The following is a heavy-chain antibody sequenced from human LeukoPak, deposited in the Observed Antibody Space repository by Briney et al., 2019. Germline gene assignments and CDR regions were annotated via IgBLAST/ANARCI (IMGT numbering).Heavy chain of an antibody. V-gene: IGHV4-59*08. CDR2: IYYSGST. D-gene: IGHD1-14*01. CDR1: GGSISSYY. CDR3: ARLLRVKTVGPDLYYFDY. J-gene: IGHJ4*02. Sequence: PSETVSLTCTVSGGSISSYYWSWIRQPPGKGLEWIGYIYYSGSTNYNPSLKSRVTISVDTSKNQFSLKLSSVTAADTAVHYCARLLRVKTVGPDLYYFDYWGQGTLVTVSS.